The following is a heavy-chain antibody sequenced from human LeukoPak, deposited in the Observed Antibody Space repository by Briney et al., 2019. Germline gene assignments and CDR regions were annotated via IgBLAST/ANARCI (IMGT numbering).Heavy chain of an antibody. CDR3: ARDGLDCSSTSCYGDY. V-gene: IGHV3-64*01. D-gene: IGHD2-2*01. CDR2: ISSNGGST. CDR1: GFTFSSYA. Sequence: GGSLRLSCAASGFTFSSYAMHSVRQAPGKGLEYVSAISSNGGSTYYANSVKGRFTISRDNSKNTLYLQMGSLRAEDMAVYYCARDGLDCSSTSCYGDYWGQGTLVTVSS. J-gene: IGHJ4*02.